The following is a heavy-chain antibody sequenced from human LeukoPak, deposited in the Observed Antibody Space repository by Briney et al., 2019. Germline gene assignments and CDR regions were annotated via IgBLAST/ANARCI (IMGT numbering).Heavy chain of an antibody. D-gene: IGHD2-2*01. CDR1: GFTFSSYG. CDR2: ISGSGGST. V-gene: IGHV3-23*01. CDR3: TRPLPRENGYYYYMDV. Sequence: GGSLRLSCAASGFTFSSYGMSWVRQAPGKGLEWVSAISGSGGSTYYADSVKGRLTISRDNSKNTAYLQMNSLKTEDTAVYYCTRPLPRENGYYYYMDVWGKGTTVTVSS. J-gene: IGHJ6*03.